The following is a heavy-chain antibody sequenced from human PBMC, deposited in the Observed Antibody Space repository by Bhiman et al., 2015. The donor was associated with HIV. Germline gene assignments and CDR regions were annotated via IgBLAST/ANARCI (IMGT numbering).Heavy chain of an antibody. CDR2: IKQDGSEK. V-gene: IGHV3-7*05. CDR1: GFTFSNSW. CDR3: ARGIAYYYGMDV. D-gene: IGHD6-13*01. J-gene: IGHJ6*02. Sequence: EVQLVESGGGLVQPGGSLRLSCVASGFTFSNSWMNWVRQTPGKGLEWVAIIKQDGSEKHYVDSVKGRFTISRDNAKNSLYLQMNGLRAEDTAVYYCARGIAYYYGMDVWGQGTTVTVSS.